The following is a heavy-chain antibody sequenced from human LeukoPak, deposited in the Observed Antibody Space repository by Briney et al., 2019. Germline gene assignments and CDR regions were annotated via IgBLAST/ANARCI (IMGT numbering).Heavy chain of an antibody. CDR3: ASLGATIPRSGLLQYFDY. Sequence: PSETLSLTCAVYGGSFSNYYWSWIRQTPGKGLEWIGEINHSGSTNYNPSLKSRVTISVDTSKNQFSLKLSSVTAADTAVYYCASLGATIPRSGLLQYFDYWGQGTLVTVSS. CDR1: GGSFSNYY. D-gene: IGHD1-26*01. J-gene: IGHJ4*02. CDR2: INHSGST. V-gene: IGHV4-34*01.